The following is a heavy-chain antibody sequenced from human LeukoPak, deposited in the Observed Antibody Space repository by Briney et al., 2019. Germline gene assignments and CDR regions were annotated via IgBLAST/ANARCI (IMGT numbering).Heavy chain of an antibody. J-gene: IGHJ4*02. D-gene: IGHD5-24*01. Sequence: GRSLRLSCAASGFTFSSYGMHWVRQAPGKGLEWVAVIWYDGSNKYCADSVKGRFTISRDNSKNTLYLQMNSLRAEDTAVYYCARGGWLQDRRIDYWGQGTLVTVSS. CDR2: IWYDGSNK. CDR3: ARGGWLQDRRIDY. CDR1: GFTFSSYG. V-gene: IGHV3-33*01.